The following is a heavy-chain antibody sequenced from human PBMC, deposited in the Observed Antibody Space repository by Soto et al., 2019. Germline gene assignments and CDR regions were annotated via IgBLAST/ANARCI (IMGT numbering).Heavy chain of an antibody. D-gene: IGHD5-12*01. V-gene: IGHV1-69*13. CDR1: GGTFSSYA. J-gene: IGHJ5*02. Sequence: ASVKVSCKASGGTFSSYAISWVRQAPGQGLEWMGGIIPIFGTANYAQKFQGRVTITADESTSTAYMELSSLRSEDTAVYYCAREHVKSVDIVATTFYNWFDPWGEGTLVTVSS. CDR2: IIPIFGTA. CDR3: AREHVKSVDIVATTFYNWFDP.